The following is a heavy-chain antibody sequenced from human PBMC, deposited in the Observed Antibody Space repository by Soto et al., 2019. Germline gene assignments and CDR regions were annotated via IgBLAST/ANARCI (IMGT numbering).Heavy chain of an antibody. D-gene: IGHD3-3*02. J-gene: IGHJ5*02. Sequence: SETLSLTCTVSGGSISSYYWSWIRQLPGKRLEWIGYIYYSGSTNYNPSLKSRVTISVDTSKNQFSLKLSSVTAADTAVYYCARGGTALFDPWGQGTLVTVSS. CDR2: IYYSGST. CDR3: ARGGTALFDP. V-gene: IGHV4-59*01. CDR1: GGSISSYY.